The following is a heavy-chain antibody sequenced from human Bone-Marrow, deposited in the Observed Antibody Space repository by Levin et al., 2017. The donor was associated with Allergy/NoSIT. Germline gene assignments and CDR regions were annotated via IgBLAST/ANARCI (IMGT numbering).Heavy chain of an antibody. CDR2: INSNGGGT. CDR1: GYTFIDYH. V-gene: IGHV1-2*02. Sequence: ASVKVSCKASGYTFIDYHIHWVRQAPGQGLEWLGWINSNGGGTNYARKFQGRVTMTRDTSINTAYMHLSGLKSDDTAVYFCARDQSQQWLNLHDAFDIWGPGTTVTVSS. J-gene: IGHJ3*02. D-gene: IGHD6-19*01. CDR3: ARDQSQQWLNLHDAFDI.